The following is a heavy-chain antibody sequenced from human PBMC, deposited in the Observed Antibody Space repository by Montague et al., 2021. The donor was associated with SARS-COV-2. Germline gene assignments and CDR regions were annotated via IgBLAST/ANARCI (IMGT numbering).Heavy chain of an antibody. V-gene: IGHV4-4*02. CDR1: GDSISSRSW. J-gene: IGHJ5*02. CDR3: ASGVAGEYWDDGESRDFSWFDP. D-gene: IGHD1-1*01. Sequence: SETLSLTCAVSGDSISSRSWWSCFRQSPGKELVGIADVYHTGSTNYNASLASRVSISVDKTNNQFSLQLTSVTAADTAVYFCASGVAGEYWDDGESRDFSWFDPWGQGILVTVSS. CDR2: VYHTGST.